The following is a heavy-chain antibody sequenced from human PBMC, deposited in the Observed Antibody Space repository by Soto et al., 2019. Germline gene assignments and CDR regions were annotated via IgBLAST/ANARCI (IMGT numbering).Heavy chain of an antibody. Sequence: SETLSLTCTVSGGSISSYCWSWIRQPPGKGLEWIGYIYYTGSTNYNPSLKSRVTISVDTSKNQFSLKLSSVTAADTAVYYCARVPRVGDFWSGYSDYGMDVWGQGTTVTVSS. J-gene: IGHJ6*02. CDR2: IYYTGST. CDR3: ARVPRVGDFWSGYSDYGMDV. CDR1: GGSISSYC. V-gene: IGHV4-59*01. D-gene: IGHD3-3*01.